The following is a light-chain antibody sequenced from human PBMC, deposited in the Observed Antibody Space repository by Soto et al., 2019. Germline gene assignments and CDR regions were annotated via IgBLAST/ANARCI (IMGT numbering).Light chain of an antibody. Sequence: QSALTQPPSASGSPGQSVTISCTGTSSDVGSYNYVSGYQQLPGKAPKLIIYEVSKRPSGVPDRFSGSKSGNTASLTVSGLQAEDEGDYYCTSYAGTDSFFYVFGTGTKLTVL. CDR3: TSYAGTDSFFYV. J-gene: IGLJ1*01. V-gene: IGLV2-8*01. CDR2: EVS. CDR1: SSDVGSYNY.